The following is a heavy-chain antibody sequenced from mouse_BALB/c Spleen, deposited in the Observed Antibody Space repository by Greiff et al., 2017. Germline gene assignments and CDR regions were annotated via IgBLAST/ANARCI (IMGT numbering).Heavy chain of an antibody. J-gene: IGHJ3*01. CDR3: TRIYDYDWTWFAY. CDR2: IYPGNSDT. Sequence: VQLKQSGTVLARPGASVKMSCKASGYTFTSYWMHWVKQRPGQGLEWIGAIYPGNSDTSYNQKFKGKAKLTAVTSTSTAYMELSSLTNEDSAVYYCTRIYDYDWTWFAYWGQGTLVTVSA. CDR1: GYTFTSYW. V-gene: IGHV1-5*01. D-gene: IGHD2-4*01.